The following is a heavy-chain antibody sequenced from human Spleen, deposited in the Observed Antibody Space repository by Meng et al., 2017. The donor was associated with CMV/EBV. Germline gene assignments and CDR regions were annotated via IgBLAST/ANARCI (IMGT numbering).Heavy chain of an antibody. D-gene: IGHD5-24*01. CDR1: GFTFSSYA. V-gene: IGHV3-9*01. CDR3: AKGYMATTRSPTLVDY. J-gene: IGHJ4*02. Sequence: SLKISXXASGFTFSSYAMSWVRQAPGKGLEWVSGISWNSGSIGYADSVKGRFTISRDNAKNSLYLQMNSLRAEDTALYYCAKGYMATTRSPTLVDYWGQGTLVTVSS. CDR2: ISWNSGSI.